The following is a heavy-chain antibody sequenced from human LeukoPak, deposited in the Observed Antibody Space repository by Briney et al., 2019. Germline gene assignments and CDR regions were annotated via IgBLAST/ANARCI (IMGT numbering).Heavy chain of an antibody. CDR1: GYSISSGYY. J-gene: IGHJ4*02. D-gene: IGHD5-12*01. CDR3: ARVDSGYDALKY. Sequence: SETLSLTCGVSGYSISSGYYWGWIRQPPGKGLEWIGSIDHSGDTYYNPSLKSRVTMSVDTSKNQFSLKVNSVTAADTAVYYCARVDSGYDALKYWGRGTLVTVSS. V-gene: IGHV4-38-2*01. CDR2: IDHSGDT.